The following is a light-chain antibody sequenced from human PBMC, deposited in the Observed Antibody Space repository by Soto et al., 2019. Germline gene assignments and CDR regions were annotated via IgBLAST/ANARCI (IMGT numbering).Light chain of an antibody. CDR3: SSYAASNNFYFV. Sequence: QSALTQPPSASGSPGQSVTISCTGTSSDVGGYNYVSWYQQYQGRAPKPMIYEVTKRPSGVPDRFSGSKSGNTASLTVSGLQAEDEADYYCSSYAASNNFYFVFGGGTKLTVL. CDR1: SSDVGGYNY. V-gene: IGLV2-8*01. CDR2: EVT. J-gene: IGLJ3*02.